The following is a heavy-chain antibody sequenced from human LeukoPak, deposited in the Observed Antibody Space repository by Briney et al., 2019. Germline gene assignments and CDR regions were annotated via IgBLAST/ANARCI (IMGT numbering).Heavy chain of an antibody. V-gene: IGHV4-59*01. CDR3: ARASDVPGYFDY. CDR2: IYYSGST. CDR1: GGSISSYY. J-gene: IGHJ4*02. D-gene: IGHD3-10*01. Sequence: SETLSLTCTVSGGSISSYYWSWLRQPPGKGLEWIGYIYYSGSTNYNPSLKSRVTISVDTSKNQFSLKLSSVTAADTAVYYCARASDVPGYFDYWGQGTLVTVSS.